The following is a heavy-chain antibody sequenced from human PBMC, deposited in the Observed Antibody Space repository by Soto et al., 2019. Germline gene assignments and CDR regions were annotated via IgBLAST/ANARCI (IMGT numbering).Heavy chain of an antibody. CDR1: GNSISGYY. D-gene: IGHD3-22*01. Sequence: SETLSLTCTVSGNSISGYYWSWIRQSPGKGLEWIGYIYYSGSTNYNPSLKSRVTISVDTSKNQFSLKLSSVTAADTAVYYCAIFVFDYYDRSGNVYWGQGTLVTVFS. CDR2: IYYSGST. J-gene: IGHJ4*02. V-gene: IGHV4-59*01. CDR3: AIFVFDYYDRSGNVY.